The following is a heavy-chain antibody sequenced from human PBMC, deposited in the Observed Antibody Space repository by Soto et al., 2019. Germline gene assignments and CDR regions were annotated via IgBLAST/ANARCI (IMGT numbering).Heavy chain of an antibody. Sequence: EVQLVESGGGLVQLGGSLRLSCAASGFTFSTYWMHWVRQAPGKGPVWVARIKSDGSGTYYADSVEGRFTISRDNAQNTLYLQMNRLRVEDKAVYYCARGDGDHYAGNGYLGRHWGQGTLVTVSS. V-gene: IGHV3-74*01. CDR1: GFTFSTYW. CDR2: IKSDGSGT. CDR3: ARGDGDHYAGNGYLGRH. J-gene: IGHJ4*02. D-gene: IGHD5-18*01.